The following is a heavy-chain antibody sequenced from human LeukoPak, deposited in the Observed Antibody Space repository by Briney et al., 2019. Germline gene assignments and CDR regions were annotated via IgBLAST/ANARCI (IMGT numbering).Heavy chain of an antibody. J-gene: IGHJ4*02. V-gene: IGHV1-18*01. CDR1: GYTFTNYG. CDR2: ISAYNGNT. D-gene: IGHD4-17*01. CDR3: ARDRGRTTVTTILDY. Sequence: ASVKVSCKASGYTFTNYGISWVRQAPGQGLEWMGWISAYNGNTNYAQKFQGRVTMTRDTSTSTVYMELSSLRSEDTAVYYCARDRGRTTVTTILDYWGQGTLVTVSS.